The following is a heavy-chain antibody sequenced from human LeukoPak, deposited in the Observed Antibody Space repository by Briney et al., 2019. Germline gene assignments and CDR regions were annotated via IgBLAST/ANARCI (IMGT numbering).Heavy chain of an antibody. CDR3: AKDRGWLQFGGSDY. J-gene: IGHJ4*02. V-gene: IGHV3-30*02. D-gene: IGHD5-24*01. Sequence: GGSLRLSCAASGFTFSSYGMHWVRQAPGKGLEWVAFIRYDGSNKYYADSVKGRFTISRDNSKNTLYLQMNSLRAEDTAVYYCAKDRGWLQFGGSDYWGQGTLVTVSS. CDR1: GFTFSSYG. CDR2: IRYDGSNK.